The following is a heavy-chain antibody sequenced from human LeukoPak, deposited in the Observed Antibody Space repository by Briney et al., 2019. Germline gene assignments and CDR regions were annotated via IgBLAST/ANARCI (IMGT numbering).Heavy chain of an antibody. CDR3: ARGGRLEMATIGRSYFDH. Sequence: PSETLSLTCAVYGGSFSGYYWSWIRQPPGKGLEWIGEINHSGSTNYNPSLKSRVTISVDTSKNQFSLKLSSVTAADTAVYYCARGGRLEMATIGRSYFDHWGQGTLVTVSS. V-gene: IGHV4-34*01. J-gene: IGHJ4*02. CDR2: INHSGST. CDR1: GGSFSGYY. D-gene: IGHD5-24*01.